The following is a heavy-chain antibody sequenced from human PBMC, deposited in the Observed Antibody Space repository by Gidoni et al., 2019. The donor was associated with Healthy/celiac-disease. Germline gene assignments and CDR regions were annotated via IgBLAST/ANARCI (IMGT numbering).Heavy chain of an antibody. CDR2: IDYSGST. Sequence: QLQLPESGPGLVKPSETLSLTCTVPGGSISSSMHYWGWIRPPPGKGLEWIGSIDYSGSTYYNPSLKSRVTRSVDTSKNQFSLKLSSVTAADTAVYSCARAGSRFAFDIWGQGTMVTVSS. CDR3: ARAGSRFAFDI. J-gene: IGHJ3*02. V-gene: IGHV4-39*07. D-gene: IGHD3-10*01. CDR1: GGSISSSMHY.